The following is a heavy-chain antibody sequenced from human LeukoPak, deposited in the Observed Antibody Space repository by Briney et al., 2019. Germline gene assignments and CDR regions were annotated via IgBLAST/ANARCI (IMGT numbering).Heavy chain of an antibody. V-gene: IGHV3-30*18. CDR3: AKEGGVTRVEAY. CDR2: LSYEGRNT. CDR1: GYTFSKND. J-gene: IGHJ4*02. Sequence: PGGSPRLSCTASGYTFSKNDMHWVRQAPGKGLEGVAVLSYEGRNTYYAESVKGRFTISRDNTKNTLYLQLNTLRPEDTAMYYCAKEGGVTRVEAYWGQGTLVTVSS. D-gene: IGHD3-16*01.